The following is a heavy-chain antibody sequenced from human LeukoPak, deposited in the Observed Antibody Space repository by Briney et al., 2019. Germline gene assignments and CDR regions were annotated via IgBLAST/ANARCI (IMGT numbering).Heavy chain of an antibody. Sequence: GGSLRLSCAASGFTFSSYSMNWVRQAPGKGLEWVSSISSSSSYIYYADSVKGRFTISRDNAKNSLCLQMNSLRAEDTAVYYCACSGYSSSWYSDYWGQGTLVTVSS. CDR1: GFTFSSYS. J-gene: IGHJ4*02. V-gene: IGHV3-21*01. D-gene: IGHD6-13*01. CDR3: ACSGYSSSWYSDY. CDR2: ISSSSSYI.